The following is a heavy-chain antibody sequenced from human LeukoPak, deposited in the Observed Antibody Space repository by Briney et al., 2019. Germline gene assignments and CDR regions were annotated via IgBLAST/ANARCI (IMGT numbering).Heavy chain of an antibody. Sequence: ASVKVSCKASGYTFTSYGISWVRQAPGQGLEWMGWISAYNGNRNYAQKLQGRVTMTTDTSTSTAYMELRSLRSDDTAVYYCARERRFGEFMDWFDPWGQGTLVTVSS. CDR2: ISAYNGNR. CDR1: GYTFTSYG. CDR3: ARERRFGEFMDWFDP. V-gene: IGHV1-18*01. D-gene: IGHD3-10*01. J-gene: IGHJ5*02.